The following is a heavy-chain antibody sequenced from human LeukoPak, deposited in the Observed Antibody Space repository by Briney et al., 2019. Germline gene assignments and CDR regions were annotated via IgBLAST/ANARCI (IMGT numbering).Heavy chain of an antibody. Sequence: PSETLSLTCTVSGGSISSYYWSWIRQPPGKGLEWIGYIYYSGSTNYNPSLKSRVTISVDTSKNQFSLKLSSVTAADTAVYYCARDRVEGGQIGFDYWGQGTLVTVSS. V-gene: IGHV4-59*12. CDR1: GGSISSYY. CDR2: IYYSGST. CDR3: ARDRVEGGQIGFDY. D-gene: IGHD3-3*01. J-gene: IGHJ4*02.